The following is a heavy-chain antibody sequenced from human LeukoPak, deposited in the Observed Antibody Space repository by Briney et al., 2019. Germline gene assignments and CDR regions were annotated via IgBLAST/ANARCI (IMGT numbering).Heavy chain of an antibody. CDR2: INTNTGNT. CDR3: ARGVSGVTPP. CDR1: GYTFTIYD. Sequence: ASVKLTCNSSGYTFTIYDISWVRHPPGQGPGWVGWINTNTGNTHYAKSLQDRVTMPTDTSTSTAYMELRSLKSDDTAVYYCARGVSGVTPPWGQGTLVIVSS. D-gene: IGHD4-23*01. V-gene: IGHV1-18*01. J-gene: IGHJ5*02.